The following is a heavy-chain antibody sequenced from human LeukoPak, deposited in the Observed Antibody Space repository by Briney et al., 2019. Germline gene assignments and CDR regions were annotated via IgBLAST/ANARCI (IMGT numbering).Heavy chain of an antibody. Sequence: GASVKVSCKASGYTFTGYYMHWVRQAPGQGLEWMGWINPNSGGTNYAQKFQGRVTMTRDTSISTAYMELSRLRPDDTAVYYCARGRFLEWLLYRYPNYFDYWGQGTLVTVSS. CDR3: ARGRFLEWLLYRYPNYFDY. D-gene: IGHD3-3*01. CDR1: GYTFTGYY. CDR2: INPNSGGT. V-gene: IGHV1-2*02. J-gene: IGHJ4*02.